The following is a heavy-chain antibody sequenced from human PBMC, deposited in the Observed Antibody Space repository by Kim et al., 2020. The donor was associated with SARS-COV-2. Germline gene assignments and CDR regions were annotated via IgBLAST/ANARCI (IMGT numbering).Heavy chain of an antibody. Sequence: SETLSLTCAVYGGSFSGYYWSWIRQPPGKGLEWIGEINHSGSTNYNPSLKSRVTISVDTSKNQFSLKLSSVTAADTAVYYCARSSAIVVVPAATYYYYGMDVWGQGTTVTVSS. D-gene: IGHD2-2*01. CDR1: GGSFSGYY. CDR3: ARSSAIVVVPAATYYYYGMDV. J-gene: IGHJ6*02. CDR2: INHSGST. V-gene: IGHV4-34*01.